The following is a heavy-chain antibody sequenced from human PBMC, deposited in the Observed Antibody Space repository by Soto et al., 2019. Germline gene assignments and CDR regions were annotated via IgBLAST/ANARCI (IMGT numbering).Heavy chain of an antibody. CDR1: GGSISSGGYS. CDR3: ARAVSGSYFFDY. J-gene: IGHJ4*02. V-gene: IGHV4-30-2*01. D-gene: IGHD1-26*01. Sequence: TLSLTCAVSGGSISSGGYSGSWIRQPPGKGLEWIGYIYHSGSTYYNPSLKSRVTISVDRSKNQFSLKLSSVTAADTAVYYCARAVSGSYFFDYWGQGTLVTVSS. CDR2: IYHSGST.